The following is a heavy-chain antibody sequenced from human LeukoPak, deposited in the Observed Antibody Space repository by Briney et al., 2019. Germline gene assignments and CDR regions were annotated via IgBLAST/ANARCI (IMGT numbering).Heavy chain of an antibody. D-gene: IGHD3-22*01. J-gene: IGHJ6*02. CDR3: ARGRYYYDSSGYSYYYYYYGMDV. V-gene: IGHV1-8*02. Sequence: GASVRVSCKASGYIFTDYYMHWVRQATGQGLEWMGWMNPNSGNTGYAQKFQGRVTMTRNTSISTAYMELSSLRSEDTAVYYCARGRYYYDSSGYSYYYYYYGMDVWGQGTTVTVSS. CDR2: MNPNSGNT. CDR1: GYIFTDYY.